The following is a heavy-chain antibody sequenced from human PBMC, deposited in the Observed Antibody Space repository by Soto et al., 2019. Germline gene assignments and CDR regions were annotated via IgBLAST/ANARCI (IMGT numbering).Heavy chain of an antibody. J-gene: IGHJ6*02. Sequence: SVKVSCKASGGTFSSYAISWVRQAPGQGLEWMGGIIPIFGTANYAQKFQGRVTITADESTSTAYMELSSLSSEDTAVYYCARDRRRVVRLWQSYYYYGMDVWGQGTTVTVSS. CDR3: ARDRRRVVRLWQSYYYYGMDV. D-gene: IGHD3-3*01. CDR1: GGTFSSYA. CDR2: IIPIFGTA. V-gene: IGHV1-69*13.